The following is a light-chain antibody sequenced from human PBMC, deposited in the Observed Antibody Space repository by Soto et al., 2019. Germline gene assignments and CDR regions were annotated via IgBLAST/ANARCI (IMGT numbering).Light chain of an antibody. CDR3: CSYAGSSTHAV. Sequence: QSALTQPASVSGSPGQSITISCTGTSSDVGSYNLVSWYQQHPGKAPKLMIYEVGKRPSGVSNRFSGSKSGNTASLTISGLQAEDEADYYCCSYAGSSTHAVFGGGTQLTVL. J-gene: IGLJ7*01. V-gene: IGLV2-23*02. CDR2: EVG. CDR1: SSDVGSYNL.